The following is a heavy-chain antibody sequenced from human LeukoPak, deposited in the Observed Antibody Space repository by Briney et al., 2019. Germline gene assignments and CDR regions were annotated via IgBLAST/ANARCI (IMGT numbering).Heavy chain of an antibody. CDR1: GYTFTGYY. CDR2: INPNSGGT. CDR3: ARDFKITGTLPAGMDV. Sequence: AASVKVSCKASGYTFTGYYMHWVRQAPGQGLEWMGWINPNSGGTNYAQKFQGRVTMTRDTSISTAYMELSRLRSDDTAVYYCARDFKITGTLPAGMDVWGQGTTVTVSS. J-gene: IGHJ6*02. D-gene: IGHD1-20*01. V-gene: IGHV1-2*02.